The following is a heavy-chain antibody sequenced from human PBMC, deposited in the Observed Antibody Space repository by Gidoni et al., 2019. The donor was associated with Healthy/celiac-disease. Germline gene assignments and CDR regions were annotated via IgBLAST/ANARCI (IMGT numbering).Heavy chain of an antibody. Sequence: QVQLVQSGAEVKKPGYSVKVSCKASGGTFSSYAVSWVRQAPGQGLEWMGGIIPIFGTANYAQKFQGRVPITADESTITASMELSSLRSEDTAVYYCAREGIVVVPAAFDGCMDVWGQGTTVTVSS. J-gene: IGHJ6*02. CDR1: GGTFSSYA. D-gene: IGHD2-2*01. V-gene: IGHV1-69*01. CDR3: AREGIVVVPAAFDGCMDV. CDR2: IIPIFGTA.